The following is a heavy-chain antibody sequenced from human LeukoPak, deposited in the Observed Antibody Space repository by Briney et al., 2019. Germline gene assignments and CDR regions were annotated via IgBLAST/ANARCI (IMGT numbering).Heavy chain of an antibody. J-gene: IGHJ4*02. V-gene: IGHV1-69*06. D-gene: IGHD5-24*01. Sequence: GASVKVSCKASGGTLSSYAISWVRQAPGQGLEWMGGIIPIFGTANYAQKFQGRVTITAVKSTSTAYMELSSLRPEDTAVYYCARDGWLQLNYFDYWGQGTLVTVSS. CDR3: ARDGWLQLNYFDY. CDR1: GGTLSSYA. CDR2: IIPIFGTA.